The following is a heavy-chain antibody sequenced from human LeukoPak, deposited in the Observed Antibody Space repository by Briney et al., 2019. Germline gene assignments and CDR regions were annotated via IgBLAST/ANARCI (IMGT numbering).Heavy chain of an antibody. J-gene: IGHJ4*02. CDR1: GYSISSGYY. Sequence: SETLSLTCSVSGYSISSGYYWGWIRQPPGKGLEWIGSIYHSGSTYYNPSLKSRVTISVDTSKNQFSLKLSSVTAADTAVYYCARDLLGYCSGGSCEYFDYWGQGTLVTVSS. V-gene: IGHV4-38-2*02. D-gene: IGHD2-15*01. CDR3: ARDLLGYCSGGSCEYFDY. CDR2: IYHSGST.